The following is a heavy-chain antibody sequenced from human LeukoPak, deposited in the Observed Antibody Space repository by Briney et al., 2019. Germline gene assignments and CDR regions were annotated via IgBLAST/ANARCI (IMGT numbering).Heavy chain of an antibody. D-gene: IGHD2-2*01. CDR1: GYTFTSYY. CDR3: ALVVPAAIQNGNYFDY. CDR2: INPSGGST. J-gene: IGHJ4*02. V-gene: IGHV1-46*01. Sequence: ASVTVSCKASGYTFTSYYMHWVRQAPGQGLEWMGIINPSGGSTNYAQKFQGRVTMTRDTSTSTVYMELSSLRSEDTAVYYCALVVPAAIQNGNYFDYWGQGTLVTVSS.